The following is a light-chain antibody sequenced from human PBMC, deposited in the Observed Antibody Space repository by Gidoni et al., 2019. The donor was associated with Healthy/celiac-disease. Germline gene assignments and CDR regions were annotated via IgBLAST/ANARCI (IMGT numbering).Light chain of an antibody. J-gene: IGKJ1*01. CDR2: GAS. CDR1: QSVSSSY. V-gene: IGKV3-20*01. Sequence: IVLTQSPGTLSLSPGERATLSCRASQSVSSSYLAWYQQKPGQAPRLLIYGASSRATGIPDRFSGSGSGTDFTLTISRLESEDFAVYYCQQYGSSRRTFGQGTKVEIK. CDR3: QQYGSSRRT.